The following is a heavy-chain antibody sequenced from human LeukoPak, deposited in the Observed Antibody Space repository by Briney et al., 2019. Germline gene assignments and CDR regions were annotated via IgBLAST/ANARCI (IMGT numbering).Heavy chain of an antibody. J-gene: IGHJ4*02. CDR2: ISYDGSNK. V-gene: IGHV3-30-3*01. CDR1: GFTFSSYA. CDR3: ARDESDFWSGYYMDY. Sequence: PGGSLRLSCAASGFTFSSYAMHWVRQAPGKGLEWVAVISYDGSNKYYADSVKGRFTISRDNSKNTLYLQMNSLRAEDTAVYYCARDESDFWSGYYMDYWGQGTLVTVSS. D-gene: IGHD3-3*01.